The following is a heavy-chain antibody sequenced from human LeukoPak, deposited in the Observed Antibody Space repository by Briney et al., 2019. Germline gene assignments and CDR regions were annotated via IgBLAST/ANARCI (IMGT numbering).Heavy chain of an antibody. Sequence: KPGGSLRLSCAASGITFSSYSMNWVRQAPGKGLEWVSSISSSSSYIYYADSVKGRFTISRDNAKNSLYLQMNSLRAEDTAVYYCARVGGIYMITFGWFDPWGQGTLVTVSS. V-gene: IGHV3-21*01. CDR3: ARVGGIYMITFGWFDP. J-gene: IGHJ5*02. CDR2: ISSSSSYI. CDR1: GITFSSYS. D-gene: IGHD3-16*01.